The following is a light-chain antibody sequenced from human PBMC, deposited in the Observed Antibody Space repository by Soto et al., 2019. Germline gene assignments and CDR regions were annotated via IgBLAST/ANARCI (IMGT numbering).Light chain of an antibody. J-gene: IGKJ4*01. Sequence: AIRMTQSPSSFSASTGDRVTITCRASQGISSYLAWYQQKPGTAPKLLIYAASTLQSGVPSRFSGSGSGAEFTLSIDCLQSEDFATYYCQQYYGYPLTFGGGTKVEIK. CDR3: QQYYGYPLT. CDR2: AAS. V-gene: IGKV1-8*01. CDR1: QGISSY.